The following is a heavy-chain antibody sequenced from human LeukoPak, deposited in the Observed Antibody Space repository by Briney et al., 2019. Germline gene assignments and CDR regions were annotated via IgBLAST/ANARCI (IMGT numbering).Heavy chain of an antibody. J-gene: IGHJ5*02. Sequence: GGSLRLSCAASGFIVSSNYMSWVRQAPGKGLEWVSVIYSGGDTCYADSVKGRFTISRDSSKNTLYLQMDSLRAEDTAVYYCARGTQNWFDPWGQGTLVTVSS. D-gene: IGHD1-7*01. V-gene: IGHV3-53*01. CDR3: ARGTQNWFDP. CDR1: GFIVSSNY. CDR2: IYSGGDT.